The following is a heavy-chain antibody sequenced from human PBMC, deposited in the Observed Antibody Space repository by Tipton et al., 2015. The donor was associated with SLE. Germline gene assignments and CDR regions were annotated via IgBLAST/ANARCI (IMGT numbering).Heavy chain of an antibody. CDR2: ISYDGSNK. V-gene: IGHV3-30-3*01. CDR1: GFTFSSYA. Sequence: RSLRLSCAASGFTFSSYAMHWVRQAPGKGLEWVAVISYDGSNKYYADSVKGRFTISRDNSKNTLYLQMNSLRAEDTAVYYCARGLVLGYSSGLNYWGQGTLVTVSS. D-gene: IGHD6-19*01. J-gene: IGHJ4*02. CDR3: ARGLVLGYSSGLNY.